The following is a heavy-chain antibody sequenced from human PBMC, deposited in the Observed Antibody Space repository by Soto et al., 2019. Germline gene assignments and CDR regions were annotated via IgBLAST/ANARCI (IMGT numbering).Heavy chain of an antibody. D-gene: IGHD3-10*01. CDR2: IFHDGTA. CDR1: GVSISSGNW. Sequence: SETLSLTCAVSGVSISSGNWWAWVRQSPQRGLEYIGEIFHDGTANYYPSFERRVAISVDTSKNQFSLKLTSVTAADTAIYFCARLVYDTRLNYMYFDFWGQGTLVTVSS. CDR3: ARLVYDTRLNYMYFDF. V-gene: IGHV4-4*02. J-gene: IGHJ4*02.